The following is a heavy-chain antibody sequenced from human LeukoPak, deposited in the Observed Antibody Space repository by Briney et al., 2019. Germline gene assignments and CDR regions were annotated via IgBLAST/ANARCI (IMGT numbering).Heavy chain of an antibody. CDR1: GGSFSGYY. CDR2: ISHSGST. D-gene: IGHD3-9*01. J-gene: IGHJ6*02. Sequence: PSETLSLTCAVYGGSFSGYYWSWIRQPPGKGLEWIGEISHSGSTNYNPSLKSRVTISVDTSKNQFSLKLSSVTAADTAVYYCARGVTGYESKVYYYYGMDVWGQGTTVTVSS. V-gene: IGHV4-34*01. CDR3: ARGVTGYESKVYYYYGMDV.